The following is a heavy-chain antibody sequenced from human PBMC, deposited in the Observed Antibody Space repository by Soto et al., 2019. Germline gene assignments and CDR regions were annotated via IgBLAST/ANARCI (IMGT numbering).Heavy chain of an antibody. CDR2: LSYDGSNK. Sequence: QVQLVESGGVVVQPGRSLRLSCAASGFTFSSYGMHWVRQAPGKGLEWVAVLSYDGSNKYYADSVKGRFTISRDNSKNTLYLQMNSLRAEDTAVYYCATTAAGDYYYGIDVWGQGTTVTVSS. CDR1: GFTFSSYG. D-gene: IGHD6-13*01. CDR3: ATTAAGDYYYGIDV. V-gene: IGHV3-30*03. J-gene: IGHJ6*02.